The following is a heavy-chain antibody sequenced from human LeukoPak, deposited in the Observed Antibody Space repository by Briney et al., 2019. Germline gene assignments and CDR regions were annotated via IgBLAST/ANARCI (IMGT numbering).Heavy chain of an antibody. Sequence: SETLSLTCAVYGGSFSGYYWSWIRQPPGKGLEWIGEINHSGSTNYNPSLKSRVTISVDTSMNQFSLKLSSVTAADTAVYYCARGWGGVGARKFYYFDYWGQGTLVTVSS. J-gene: IGHJ4*02. CDR2: INHSGST. V-gene: IGHV4-34*01. D-gene: IGHD1-26*01. CDR1: GGSFSGYY. CDR3: ARGWGGVGARKFYYFDY.